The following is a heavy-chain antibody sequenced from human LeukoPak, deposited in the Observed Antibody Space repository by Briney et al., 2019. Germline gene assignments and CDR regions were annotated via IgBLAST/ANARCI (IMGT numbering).Heavy chain of an antibody. Sequence: GGSLRLSCAASGLTFSSYAMSWVRQAPGKGLEWVSAISGSGGSTYYADSVKGRFTISRDNPKNTLYLQMNSLRVEDTAVYYCAKELLWFGELLSDDAFDIWGQGTMVTVSS. CDR2: ISGSGGST. D-gene: IGHD3-10*01. V-gene: IGHV3-23*01. J-gene: IGHJ3*02. CDR3: AKELLWFGELLSDDAFDI. CDR1: GLTFSSYA.